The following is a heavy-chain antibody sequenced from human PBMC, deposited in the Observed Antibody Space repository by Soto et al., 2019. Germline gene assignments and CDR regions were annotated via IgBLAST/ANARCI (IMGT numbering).Heavy chain of an antibody. J-gene: IGHJ4*02. Sequence: QVQLVQSGAEVKKPGSSVKVSCKASGGTFSGYAISWVRQAPGQGLEWMGGIIPIFGTANYAQKFQGRATITADESTSTAYMELSSLRSEDTAVYYCARVSSSWYKDYFDYWGQGTLVTVSS. CDR3: ARVSSSWYKDYFDY. D-gene: IGHD6-13*01. CDR1: GGTFSGYA. V-gene: IGHV1-69*12. CDR2: IIPIFGTA.